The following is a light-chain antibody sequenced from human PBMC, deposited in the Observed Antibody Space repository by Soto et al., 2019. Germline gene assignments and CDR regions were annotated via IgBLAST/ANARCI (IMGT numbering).Light chain of an antibody. CDR2: EGS. Sequence: QSVLTQPASVSVSPGQSITISCTGTSSDVGSYNLVSWYQQHPGKAPKLMIYEGSKRPSGVSNRFSGSKSGNTASLTISGLQAEDEADYCCCSYAGSSTHVFGGGTKLTVL. CDR3: CSYAGSSTHV. V-gene: IGLV2-23*01. CDR1: SSDVGSYNL. J-gene: IGLJ2*01.